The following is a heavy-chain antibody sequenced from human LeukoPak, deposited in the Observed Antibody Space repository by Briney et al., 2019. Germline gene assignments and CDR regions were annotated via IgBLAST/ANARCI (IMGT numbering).Heavy chain of an antibody. D-gene: IGHD3-22*01. Sequence: GGSLRLSCAASGFAFSSYAMSWVRQAPGKGLEWVSAISGSGDITYYAESVKGRFTITRDNAKNTLFLQMNSLRAEVTAVYYCAKPLYFDNSGYYDWFFDYWGQGTLVTVSS. V-gene: IGHV3-23*01. CDR1: GFAFSSYA. CDR3: AKPLYFDNSGYYDWFFDY. J-gene: IGHJ4*02. CDR2: ISGSGDIT.